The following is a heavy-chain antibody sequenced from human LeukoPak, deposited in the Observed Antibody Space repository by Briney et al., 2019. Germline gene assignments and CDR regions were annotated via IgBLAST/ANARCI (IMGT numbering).Heavy chain of an antibody. CDR2: INTNSGGT. Sequence: ASVKVCCKAFGYTFTGYYMHWVRQAPGQGLEWMGWINTNSGGTNYAQKFQGRVTMTRDTSISTAYMELSRLRSDDTAVYYCARVSPLIAVAGDFDYWGQGTLVTVSS. D-gene: IGHD6-19*01. V-gene: IGHV1-2*02. J-gene: IGHJ4*02. CDR3: ARVSPLIAVAGDFDY. CDR1: GYTFTGYY.